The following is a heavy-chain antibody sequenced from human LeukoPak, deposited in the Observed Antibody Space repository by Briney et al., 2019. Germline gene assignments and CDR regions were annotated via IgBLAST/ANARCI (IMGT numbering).Heavy chain of an antibody. CDR1: GGSIRSSRYY. J-gene: IGHJ3*01. Sequence: KPSETLSLTCTVSGGSIRSSRYYWGWIRQPPGKGLEWIGSIYSNGGTYYNPSLRSRVTMSVDTSQNQFYLKLTSVTAAETAVYYCGNFDFWGQGTMVIVSS. CDR3: GNFDF. V-gene: IGHV4-39*01. CDR2: IYSNGGT.